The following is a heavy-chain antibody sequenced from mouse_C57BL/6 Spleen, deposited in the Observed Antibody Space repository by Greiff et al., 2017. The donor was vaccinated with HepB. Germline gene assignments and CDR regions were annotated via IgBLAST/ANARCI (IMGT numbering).Heavy chain of an antibody. D-gene: IGHD2-3*01. Sequence: EVQLQQSGTVLARPGASVKMSCKTSGYTFTSYWMHWVKQRPGQGLEWIGAIYPGNSDTSYNQKFKGKAKLTAVTSASTAYMELSSLTTEDSAVYYCKRSNGYCVFFDYWGQGTTLTVSS. V-gene: IGHV1-5*01. CDR2: IYPGNSDT. CDR3: KRSNGYCVFFDY. J-gene: IGHJ2*01. CDR1: GYTFTSYW.